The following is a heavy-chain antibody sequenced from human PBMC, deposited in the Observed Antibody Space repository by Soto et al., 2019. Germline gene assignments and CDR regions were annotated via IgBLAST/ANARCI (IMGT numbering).Heavy chain of an antibody. D-gene: IGHD3-3*01. J-gene: IGHJ4*02. CDR1: GFTVDDSA. CDR2: ISWNSGSI. CDR3: AKDMSITIFGGPDY. V-gene: IGHV3-9*01. Sequence: EVQLVESGGGLVQPGRSLRLSCAASGFTVDDSAMHWVRQAPGKGLEWVSGISWNSGSIGYADSVKGRFTISRDNAKNSLYLQMHSLRAEDTALYYCAKDMSITIFGGPDYCGQGTLVTVSS.